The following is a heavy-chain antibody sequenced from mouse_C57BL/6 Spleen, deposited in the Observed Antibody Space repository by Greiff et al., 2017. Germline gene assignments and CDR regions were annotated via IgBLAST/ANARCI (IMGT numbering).Heavy chain of an antibody. J-gene: IGHJ3*01. V-gene: IGHV1-4*01. CDR1: GYSFTTYT. Sequence: QVPLKESGAELARPGPSVRLSCKASGYSFTTYTMHWVKQRPGQGLEWIGYINPSSGYTKYNPKFKHRATLTADKSSSTAYMQRSSLTSEDSAVYYCARGGYDGYYVWFAYWGQGTLVTVSA. D-gene: IGHD2-3*01. CDR2: INPSSGYT. CDR3: ARGGYDGYYVWFAY.